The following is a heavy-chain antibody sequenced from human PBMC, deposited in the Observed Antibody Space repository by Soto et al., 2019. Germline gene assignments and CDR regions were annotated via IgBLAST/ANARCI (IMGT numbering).Heavy chain of an antibody. D-gene: IGHD3-10*01. CDR2: ISYDGSAK. J-gene: IGHJ4*02. V-gene: IGHV3-30*03. Sequence: QVQLVESGGGVVQPGRSLRLSCAASGFPFTSYGMHWVREGPDKGLEWVAIISYDGSAKYYADSVKGRFTISRDNSKNTLYRQMNSLRPEDTALYYCVGGQYYFDYRGQGTLVIVSS. CDR3: VGGQYYFDY. CDR1: GFPFTSYG.